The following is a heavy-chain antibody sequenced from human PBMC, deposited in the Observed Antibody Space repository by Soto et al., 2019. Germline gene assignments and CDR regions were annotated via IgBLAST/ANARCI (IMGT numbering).Heavy chain of an antibody. J-gene: IGHJ4*02. CDR2: IIPLFGTP. CDR3: ANERVGEMATGGYFDY. CDR1: GGTFSNGA. Sequence: QVQLVQSGAEVKRPGSSVKVSCKISGGTFSNGAFSWVRQAPGQGLEWMGGIIPLFGTPSYAQKFQGRVPVTADESSSTVYMELSSLTSEDTAIYYCANERVGEMATGGYFDYWGQGTLVSVSS. V-gene: IGHV1-69*01. D-gene: IGHD3-10*01.